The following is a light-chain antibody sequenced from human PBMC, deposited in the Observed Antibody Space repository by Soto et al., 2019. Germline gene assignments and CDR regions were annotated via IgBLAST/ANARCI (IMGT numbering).Light chain of an antibody. CDR3: QPQNYRPRS. Sequence: DIVMRQSPCTMSVSPGEGATLSCRASQGIGDTLAWYQHKPGQTPRLLIYDTSTRATGVPTRFSGSRSGAEVSPPTNSRQSEEVVVYYCQPQNYRPRSFGGGTKVDIK. CDR2: DTS. V-gene: IGKV3-15*01. J-gene: IGKJ4*02. CDR1: QGIGDT.